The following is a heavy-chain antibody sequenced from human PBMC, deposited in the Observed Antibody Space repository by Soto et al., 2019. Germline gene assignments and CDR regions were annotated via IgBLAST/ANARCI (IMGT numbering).Heavy chain of an antibody. Sequence: GGSLRLSCAASGFTFSDYYMSWIRQAPGKGLEWVSYISSSSSYTKYADSVKGRFTISRDDAKNSLYLQMNSLRAEDTAVYYCARNYDTSGEYRAIDYWGQGTLVTVSS. J-gene: IGHJ4*02. CDR1: GFTFSDYY. CDR3: ARNYDTSGEYRAIDY. D-gene: IGHD3-22*01. V-gene: IGHV3-11*06. CDR2: ISSSSSYT.